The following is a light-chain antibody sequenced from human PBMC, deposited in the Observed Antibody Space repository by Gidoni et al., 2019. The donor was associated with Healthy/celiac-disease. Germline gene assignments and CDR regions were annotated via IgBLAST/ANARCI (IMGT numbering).Light chain of an antibody. V-gene: IGKV1-39*01. CDR1: QSISSY. Sequence: DIHMTQSPSSLSASVGDRVTITCRASQSISSYLNWYQQKPGKAPKLLIYAASSLQSGVPSSFSGSGSGTDFTLTISSLQPEDFATYYCQQSYSTPWTFGQGTKVEIK. CDR2: AAS. J-gene: IGKJ1*01. CDR3: QQSYSTPWT.